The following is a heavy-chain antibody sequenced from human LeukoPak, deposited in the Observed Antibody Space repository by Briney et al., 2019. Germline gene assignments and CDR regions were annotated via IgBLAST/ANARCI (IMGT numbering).Heavy chain of an antibody. J-gene: IGHJ4*02. Sequence: SETLSLTCSVSGDSISSNSYYWGWIRQPPGKGLEWIASIYNSGNTYYNPSLGGRVTISVDRTKNQISLKVTSVTASDTAVYYCARHVASYDFDYWGQGTLVTVSS. CDR1: GDSISSNSYY. D-gene: IGHD2-21*01. CDR2: IYNSGNT. V-gene: IGHV4-39*01. CDR3: ARHVASYDFDY.